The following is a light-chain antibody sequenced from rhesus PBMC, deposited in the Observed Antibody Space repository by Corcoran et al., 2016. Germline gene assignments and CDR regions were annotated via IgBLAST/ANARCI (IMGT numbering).Light chain of an antibody. CDR2: DAS. CDR3: QLRNSYPYG. Sequence: DTQLTQSPFSLAAYVGDRVTCTCRASQGTRSYLAWYQQKAGKAPKHLLYDASNFQSGVPSRFSGGGSGTDFTLTIRRLQPEDFASYSCQLRNSYPYGFGQWTKVEIK. J-gene: IGKJ2*01. V-gene: IGKV1-38*01. CDR1: QGTRSY.